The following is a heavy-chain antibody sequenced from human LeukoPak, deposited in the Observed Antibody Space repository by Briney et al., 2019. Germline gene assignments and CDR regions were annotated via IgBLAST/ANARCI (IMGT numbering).Heavy chain of an antibody. CDR1: GFTVSRLG. CDR3: AKEGDQFRGYLDV. Sequence: PGGSLRLSCAASGFTVSRLGMQWVRQAPGKGLEGVAVIWPDGSIENYADSVRGRFTISRDNSKSDLYLQMNSPRGDDTAVYYCAKEGDQFRGYLDVWGRGTTVTVSS. D-gene: IGHD3-16*01. CDR2: IWPDGSIE. V-gene: IGHV3-33*06. J-gene: IGHJ6*03.